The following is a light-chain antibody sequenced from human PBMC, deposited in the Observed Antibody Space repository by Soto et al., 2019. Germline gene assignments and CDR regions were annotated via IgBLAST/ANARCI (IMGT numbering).Light chain of an antibody. CDR1: SSDVGGYNY. CDR3: SSYTSSSTLV. CDR2: DVN. V-gene: IGLV2-14*01. J-gene: IGLJ1*01. Sequence: QSVLTQPASVSGSPGQSITISCTGTSSDVGGYNYVSWYQQHPGKAPKLMIYDVNNRPSGVSNRFSGSKSGNTASLTISGLQAEDEADYYCSSYTSSSTLVFGTGTKVTAL.